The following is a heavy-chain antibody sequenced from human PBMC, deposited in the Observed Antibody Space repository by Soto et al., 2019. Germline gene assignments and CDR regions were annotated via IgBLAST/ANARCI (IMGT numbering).Heavy chain of an antibody. V-gene: IGHV3-15*01. J-gene: IGHJ6*02. D-gene: IGHD3-3*01. CDR2: IKSKTDGGTT. CDR1: GFSFSNAW. Sequence: EVQLVESGGGLVKPGGSLRLSCAASGFSFSNAWMSWVRQAPGKGLEWVGRIKSKTDGGTTDYSAPVKGRFTISRDDSKNTLYLKMNSLKTEDTAVYYCTAPGLWSASYRDFYYVMDFWGQGTTVTVSS. CDR3: TAPGLWSASYRDFYYVMDF.